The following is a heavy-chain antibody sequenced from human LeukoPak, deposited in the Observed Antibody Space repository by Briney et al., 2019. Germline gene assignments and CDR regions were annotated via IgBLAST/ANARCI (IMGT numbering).Heavy chain of an antibody. D-gene: IGHD6-13*01. CDR1: GGSISSYY. Sequence: SETLSLTCTVSGGSISSYYWSWIRQPPGKGLEWIGYIYYSGSTNYNPSLKSRVTISVDTSKNQFSLKLSSVTAADTAVYYCARGGIAAAGILDAFDIWGQGTMVTVSS. CDR2: IYYSGST. V-gene: IGHV4-59*01. J-gene: IGHJ3*02. CDR3: ARGGIAAAGILDAFDI.